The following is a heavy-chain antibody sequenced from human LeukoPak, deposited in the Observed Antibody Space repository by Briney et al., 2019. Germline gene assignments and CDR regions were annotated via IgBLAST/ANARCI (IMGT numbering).Heavy chain of an antibody. J-gene: IGHJ4*02. Sequence: GGSLRLSCAASGFTFDVYAMHWVRQTPRKGLEWVSGISWNSGNIGYADSVKGRFTISRDNARNSLYLQMNSLRAEDTALYYCAKDITHDTVMFSFASWGQGTLVTVSS. D-gene: IGHD5-18*01. CDR2: ISWNSGNI. CDR3: AKDITHDTVMFSFAS. V-gene: IGHV3-9*01. CDR1: GFTFDVYA.